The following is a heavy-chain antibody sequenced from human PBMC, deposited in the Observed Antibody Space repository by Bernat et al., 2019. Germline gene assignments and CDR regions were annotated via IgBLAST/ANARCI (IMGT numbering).Heavy chain of an antibody. CDR1: GFTFSSYG. CDR3: AKDRAYSSGRYKDY. Sequence: VQLVESGGGVVQPGRSLRLSCAASGFTFSSYGMHWVRQAPGKGLEWVAVISYDGSNKYYADSVKGRFTISRDNSKNTLYLQMNSLRAEDTAVYYCAKDRAYSSGRYKDYWGQGTLVTVSS. CDR2: ISYDGSNK. V-gene: IGHV3-30*18. J-gene: IGHJ4*02. D-gene: IGHD6-19*01.